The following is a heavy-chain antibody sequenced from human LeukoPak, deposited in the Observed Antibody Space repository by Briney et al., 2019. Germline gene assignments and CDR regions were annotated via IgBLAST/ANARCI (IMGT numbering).Heavy chain of an antibody. CDR3: VRGYYEITGYWYFDY. D-gene: IGHD3-22*01. CDR1: GGSISSSTHY. J-gene: IGHJ4*02. CDR2: IYYSGGT. V-gene: IGHV4-39*01. Sequence: PSETLSLTCTVSGGSISSSTHYWGWIRQPPGKGLEWIGSIYYSGGTYYNPPLESRVTISVDTSKNQFSLKLSSVNTADTAVYYCVRGYYEITGYWYFDYWGQGTLVTVSS.